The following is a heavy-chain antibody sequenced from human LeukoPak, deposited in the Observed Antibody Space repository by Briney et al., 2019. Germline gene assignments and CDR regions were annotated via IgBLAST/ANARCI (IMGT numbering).Heavy chain of an antibody. CDR2: INHSGST. CDR1: GGSFSGYY. Sequence: SETLSLTCAVYGGSFSGYYWSWIRQPPGKGLEWIGEINHSGSTNYNPALKSRVTISVDTSKNQFSLKLSSVTAADTAVYYCARNPTSPYSSSWYPGYYYMDVWGKGTTVTVSS. V-gene: IGHV4-34*01. CDR3: ARNPTSPYSSSWYPGYYYMDV. J-gene: IGHJ6*03. D-gene: IGHD6-13*01.